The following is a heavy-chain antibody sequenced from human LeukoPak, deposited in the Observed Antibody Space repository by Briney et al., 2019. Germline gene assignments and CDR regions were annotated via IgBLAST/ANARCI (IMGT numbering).Heavy chain of an antibody. D-gene: IGHD3-22*01. CDR2: IRYDGSNK. CDR1: GFTFSNYS. V-gene: IGHV3-30*02. CDR3: AKDSPITMIVVVTYFDY. Sequence: GGSLRLSCAASGFTFSNYSMHWVRQAPGKGLEWVAFIRYDGSNKYYADSVKGRFTISRDNSKNTLYLQMNSLRAEDTAVYYCAKDSPITMIVVVTYFDYWGQGTLVTVSS. J-gene: IGHJ4*02.